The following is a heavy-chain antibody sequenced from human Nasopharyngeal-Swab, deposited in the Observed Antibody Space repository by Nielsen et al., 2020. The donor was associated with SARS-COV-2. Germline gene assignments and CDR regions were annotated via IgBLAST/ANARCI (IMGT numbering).Heavy chain of an antibody. J-gene: IGHJ4*02. CDR3: ARDGSSSYDY. V-gene: IGHV3-23*01. D-gene: IGHD6-13*01. CDR1: GFTFSSYA. CDR2: ISGSGGST. Sequence: GESPKISCAASGFTFSSYAMSWVRQAPGKGLEWVSAISGSGGSTYYADSVKGRFTISRDNSKNTLYLQMNSLRAEDTAVYYCARDGSSSYDYWGQGTLVTVSS.